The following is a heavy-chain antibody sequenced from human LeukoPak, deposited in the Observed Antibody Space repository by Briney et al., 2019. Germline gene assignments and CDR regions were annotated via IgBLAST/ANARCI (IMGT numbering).Heavy chain of an antibody. V-gene: IGHV4-4*07. Sequence: SETLSLTCPVSGGSISSYYWSWIRQPAGKGLEWIGRIYTSGSTNYNPSLKSRVTMSVDTSKNQFSLKLSSVTAADTAVYYCAREGLELPNAYYYYYGMDVWGQGTTVTVSS. J-gene: IGHJ6*02. CDR2: IYTSGST. CDR1: GGSISSYY. CDR3: AREGLELPNAYYYYYGMDV. D-gene: IGHD3-10*01.